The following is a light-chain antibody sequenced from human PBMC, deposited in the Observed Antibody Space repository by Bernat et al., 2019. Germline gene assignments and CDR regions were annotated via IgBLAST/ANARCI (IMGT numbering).Light chain of an antibody. J-gene: IGKJ4*01. V-gene: IGKV3-15*01. CDR3: QQYNNWPLT. CDR1: QSISSN. CDR2: GAS. Sequence: EIVMTQSPGTLSVSPGKRATLSCRASQSISSNLAWYQQKPGQAPRLLMYGASTRATGIPARFSGSGSGTEFTLAISSLQSEDFAVYYCQQYNNWPLTFGGGTKVEIK.